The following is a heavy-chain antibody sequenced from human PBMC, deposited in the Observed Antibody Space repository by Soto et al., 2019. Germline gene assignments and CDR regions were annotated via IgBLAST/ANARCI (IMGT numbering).Heavy chain of an antibody. D-gene: IGHD2-21*02. CDR2: ISYDGSNK. CDR1: GFTFSSYA. CDR3: ARGAYCGGDCSSYWYFDL. J-gene: IGHJ2*01. V-gene: IGHV3-30-3*01. Sequence: QVQLVESGGGVVQPGRSLRLSCAASGFTFSSYAMHWVRQAPGKGLEWVAVISYDGSNKYYADSVKSRFTISRDNSKNTLYLQMNSLRAEDTAVYYCARGAYCGGDCSSYWYFDLWGRGTLVTVSS.